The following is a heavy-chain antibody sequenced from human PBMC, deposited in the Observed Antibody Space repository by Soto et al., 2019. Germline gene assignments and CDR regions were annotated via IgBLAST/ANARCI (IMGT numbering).Heavy chain of an antibody. Sequence: PSETLSLTCAVYGGSFSGYYWSWIRQPPGKGLEWIGEINHSGSTNYNPSLKSRVTISVDTSKNQFSLKLSSVTAADTAVYYCARLWLMVYAHANWFDPWGQGTLVTVSS. J-gene: IGHJ5*02. CDR3: ARLWLMVYAHANWFDP. V-gene: IGHV4-34*01. CDR2: INHSGST. CDR1: GGSFSGYY. D-gene: IGHD2-8*01.